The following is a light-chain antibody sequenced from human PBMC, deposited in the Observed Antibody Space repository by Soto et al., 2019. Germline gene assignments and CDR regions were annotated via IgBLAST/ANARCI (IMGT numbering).Light chain of an antibody. J-gene: IGKJ4*02. CDR1: DDISNY. CDR3: QQYANLPLT. V-gene: IGKV1-33*01. Sequence: DIQMTQSPSSLSASVGDRVTITCQASDDISNYLNWYQQKPGKAPKVLIYDASHLESGVPSRFSGGGFGTEFTFTISSLQAEDIATYYCQQYANLPLTFGPGTKVDIK. CDR2: DAS.